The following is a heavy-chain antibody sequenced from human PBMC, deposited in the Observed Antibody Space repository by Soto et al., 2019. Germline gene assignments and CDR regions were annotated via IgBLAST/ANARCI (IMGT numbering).Heavy chain of an antibody. CDR2: ISGSGGTT. D-gene: IGHD3-9*01. CDR1: GFTFSSYA. Sequence: GSLRLSCAASGFTFSSYAMSWVRHAPGKGLEWVSLISGSGGTTYYADSVKGRFTLSRDNPRNTLSLQMNSLRAEDTAVYYCAKENDVLTGYYHVYWGQGTLVTVSS. J-gene: IGHJ4*02. CDR3: AKENDVLTGYYHVY. V-gene: IGHV3-23*01.